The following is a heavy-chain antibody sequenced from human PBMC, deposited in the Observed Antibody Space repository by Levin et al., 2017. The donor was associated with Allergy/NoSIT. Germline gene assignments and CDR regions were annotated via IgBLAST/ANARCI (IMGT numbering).Heavy chain of an antibody. Sequence: GEFLKISCAASGFTFSDFGMQWVRQAPGKGLEWVAIMSSDGSSKYYGDSVKGRFTISRDNSKNTLYLQMRSLTTDDTAVYFCSKAVFDSWGQGSLVTVSS. CDR3: SKAVFDS. CDR2: MSSDGSSK. J-gene: IGHJ4*02. V-gene: IGHV3-30*18. CDR1: GFTFSDFG.